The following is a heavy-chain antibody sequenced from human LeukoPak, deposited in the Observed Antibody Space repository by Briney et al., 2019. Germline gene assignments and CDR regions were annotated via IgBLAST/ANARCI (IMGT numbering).Heavy chain of an antibody. J-gene: IGHJ4*02. V-gene: IGHV1-2*02. D-gene: IGHD3-10*01. CDR2: INPNSGGT. Sequence: ASVKVSCTASGYTFTGYYMHWVRQAPGQGLEWMGWINPNSGGTNYAQKFQGRVTMTRDTSISTAYMELSRLRSDDTDVYYCARGGRITMVRGVIIGLDYWGQGPLVTVSS. CDR3: ARGGRITMVRGVIIGLDY. CDR1: GYTFTGYY.